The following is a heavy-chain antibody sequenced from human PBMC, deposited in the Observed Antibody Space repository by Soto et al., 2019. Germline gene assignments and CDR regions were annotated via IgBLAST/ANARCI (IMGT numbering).Heavy chain of an antibody. CDR2: IYYSGST. CDR3: ASTPYDSSGYGANDAFDI. Sequence: SETLSLTCTVSGGSSSSYYWSWIRQPPGKGLEWIGYIYYSGSTNYNPSLKSRVTISVDTSKNQFSLKLSSVTAADTAVYYCASTPYDSSGYGANDAFDIWGQGTMVT. V-gene: IGHV4-59*08. D-gene: IGHD3-22*01. CDR1: GGSSSSYY. J-gene: IGHJ3*02.